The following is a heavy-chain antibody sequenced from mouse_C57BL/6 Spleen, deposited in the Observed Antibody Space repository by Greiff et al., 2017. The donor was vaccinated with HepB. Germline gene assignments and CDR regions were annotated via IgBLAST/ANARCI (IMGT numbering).Heavy chain of an antibody. V-gene: IGHV5-9*01. J-gene: IGHJ1*03. CDR2: ISGGGGNT. CDR3: ARQNYSNYAYWYFDV. Sequence: EVMLVESGGGLVKPGGSLKLSCAASGFTFSSYTMSWVRQTPEKRLEWVATISGGGGNTYYPDSVKGRFTISRDNAKNTLYLQMSSLRSEDTALYYCARQNYSNYAYWYFDVWGTGTTVTVSS. D-gene: IGHD2-5*01. CDR1: GFTFSSYT.